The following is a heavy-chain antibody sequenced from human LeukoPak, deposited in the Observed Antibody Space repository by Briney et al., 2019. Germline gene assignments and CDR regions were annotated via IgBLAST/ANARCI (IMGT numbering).Heavy chain of an antibody. V-gene: IGHV3-7*04. CDR2: INRDGTEK. CDR1: GFNFSDSR. J-gene: IGHJ4*02. D-gene: IGHD2-21*01. CDR3: VRGDWYFES. Sequence: GGSLRLSCAPSGFNFSDSRMTWVRQAPGKGLQWVANINRDGTEKHFLDSVEGRFTISRDNAKKSLYLLMNSLRPQDTAVYFCVRGDWYFESWGQGTLVTVSS.